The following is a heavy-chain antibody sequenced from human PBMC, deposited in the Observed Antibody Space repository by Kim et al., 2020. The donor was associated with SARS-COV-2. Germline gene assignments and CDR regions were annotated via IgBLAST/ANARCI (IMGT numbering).Heavy chain of an antibody. V-gene: IGHV3-21*01. Sequence: GGSLRLSCVASVFTFTNYSFNWVRQAPGKGLEWVSSISTSSSYIYYADSVKGRFTISRDNAKNSLFLQMNSLRAEDTAVYYCVRDAINYFGMDVWGQGTTVTVSS. D-gene: IGHD3-10*01. CDR1: VFTFTNYS. J-gene: IGHJ6*02. CDR2: ISTSSSYI. CDR3: VRDAINYFGMDV.